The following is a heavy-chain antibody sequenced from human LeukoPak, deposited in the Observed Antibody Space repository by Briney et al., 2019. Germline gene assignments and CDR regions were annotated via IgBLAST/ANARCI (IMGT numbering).Heavy chain of an antibody. CDR3: ARVKPVTMVRGVIIDAFDI. V-gene: IGHV3-21*01. D-gene: IGHD3-10*01. J-gene: IGHJ3*02. CDR2: ISSSSSYI. CDR1: GFTFSSYA. Sequence: GGSLRLSCAASGFTFSSYAMSWVRQAPGKGLEWVSSISSSSSYIYYADSVKGRFTISRDNAKNSLYLQMNSLRAEDTAVYYCARVKPVTMVRGVIIDAFDIWGQGTMVTVSS.